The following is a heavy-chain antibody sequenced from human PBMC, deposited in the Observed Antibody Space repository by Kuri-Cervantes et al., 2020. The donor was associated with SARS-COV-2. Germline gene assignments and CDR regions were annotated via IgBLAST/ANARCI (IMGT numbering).Heavy chain of an antibody. V-gene: IGHV5-51*01. J-gene: IGHJ6*03. CDR2: ICPYDSTT. D-gene: IGHD2-21*01. CDR1: GYSFTTYC. CDR3: VWYYMDV. Sequence: KFSCKASGYSFTTYCIAWVRQKPGKGLEWMGTICPYDSTTTYGPSFQGQVTISADKSVDTAYLQWNNLRAADTAMCHCVWYYMDVWGKGTTVTVSS.